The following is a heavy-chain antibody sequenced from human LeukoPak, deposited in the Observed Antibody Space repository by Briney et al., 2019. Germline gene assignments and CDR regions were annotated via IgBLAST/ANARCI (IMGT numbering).Heavy chain of an antibody. D-gene: IGHD3-10*01. CDR1: GGTFSSYA. V-gene: IGHV1-69*13. Sequence: SVKVSCKASGGTFSSYAISWVRQAPGQGLEWMGGIIPIFGTANYAQKFQGRVTITADESTSTAYMERSSLRSEDTAVYYCARVSFGDPYYFDYWGQGTLVTVSS. CDR3: ARVSFGDPYYFDY. J-gene: IGHJ4*02. CDR2: IIPIFGTA.